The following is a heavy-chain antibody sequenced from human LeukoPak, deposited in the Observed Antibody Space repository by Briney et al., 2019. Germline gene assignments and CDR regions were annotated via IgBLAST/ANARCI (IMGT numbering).Heavy chain of an antibody. V-gene: IGHV3-7*03. CDR1: GFTFSSYA. CDR3: ARYPDIVVVPAAYFDY. D-gene: IGHD2-2*01. Sequence: GGSLRLSCAASGFTFSSYAMSWVRQAPGKGLEWVANIKQDGSEKYYVDSVKGRFTISRDNAKNSLYLQMNSLRAEDTAVYYCARYPDIVVVPAAYFDYWGQGTLVTVSS. J-gene: IGHJ4*02. CDR2: IKQDGSEK.